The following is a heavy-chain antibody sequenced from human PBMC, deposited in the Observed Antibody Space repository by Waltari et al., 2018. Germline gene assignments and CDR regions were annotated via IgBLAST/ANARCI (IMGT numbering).Heavy chain of an antibody. CDR2: IYSDGRT. CDR1: GFNVSRNY. Sequence: EMQLVESGGGLIQPGGSLRLPCAASGFNVSRNYMSWVRQAPGEGLEWVSIIYSDGRTYYADSVKGRFTISRDNSKNTLYLQMNSLRAEDTAIYYCAREVYRSGGHWGQGTLVTVSS. J-gene: IGHJ4*02. V-gene: IGHV3-53*01. D-gene: IGHD6-19*01. CDR3: AREVYRSGGH.